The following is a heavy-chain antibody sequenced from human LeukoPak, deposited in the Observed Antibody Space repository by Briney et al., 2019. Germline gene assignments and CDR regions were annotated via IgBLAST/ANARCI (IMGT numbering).Heavy chain of an antibody. D-gene: IGHD6-13*01. CDR3: AGDHGGAAAY. Sequence: GGSLRLSCAASGFTVSNNYMSWVRQAPGEGLDWVSVIYSGGSTFYAESVKGRFTISRDDSKNTLYLQMNSLRAEDTAVYYCAGDHGGAAAYWGQGALVTVSS. CDR1: GFTVSNNY. J-gene: IGHJ4*02. V-gene: IGHV3-66*01. CDR2: IYSGGST.